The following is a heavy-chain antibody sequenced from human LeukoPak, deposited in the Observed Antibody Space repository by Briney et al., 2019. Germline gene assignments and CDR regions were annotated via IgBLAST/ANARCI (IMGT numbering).Heavy chain of an antibody. J-gene: IGHJ4*02. D-gene: IGHD4-23*01. CDR1: GFTFRNYG. CDR3: ARDRYGANSPFDY. Sequence: GGSLRLSCVVSGFTFRNYGMHWVRQAPGKGLEWVAVIWYDGSNNYYADSVKGRFTVSRDNSKNTLYLQMNSLRAEDTAVYYCARDRYGANSPFDYWGQGTLVTVSS. CDR2: IWYDGSNN. V-gene: IGHV3-33*01.